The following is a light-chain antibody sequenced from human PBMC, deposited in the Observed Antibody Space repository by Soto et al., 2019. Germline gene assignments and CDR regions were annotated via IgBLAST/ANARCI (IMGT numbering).Light chain of an antibody. CDR3: QQLNGYPFT. CDR1: QGISSC. Sequence: IQLTQSPSSLSASVGDRVTITCRASQGISSCLAWYQQKPGKAPKLLIHAASTLQSGVPSRFSGSGSGTGFTLTISSLQPDDFATYYCQQLNGYPFTFGGGTKVEIK. J-gene: IGKJ4*01. V-gene: IGKV1-9*01. CDR2: AAS.